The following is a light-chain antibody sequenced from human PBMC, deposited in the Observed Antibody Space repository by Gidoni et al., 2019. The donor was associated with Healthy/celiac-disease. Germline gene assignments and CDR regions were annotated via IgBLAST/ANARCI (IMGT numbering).Light chain of an antibody. CDR3: QQYDNLPWT. CDR2: DAS. J-gene: IGKJ1*01. V-gene: IGKV1-33*01. Sequence: DIQMTQSPSSLSASVGDRVTITCQASQDISNYLNWYQQKPGKAPKLLIYDASNLETGVPSRFSGRGSGTDFTFTISRLQPEDIATYYCQQYDNLPWTFGQGTKVEIK. CDR1: QDISNY.